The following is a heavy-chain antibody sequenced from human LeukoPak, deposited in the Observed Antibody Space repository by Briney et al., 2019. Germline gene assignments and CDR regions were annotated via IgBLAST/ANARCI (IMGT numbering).Heavy chain of an antibody. J-gene: IGHJ2*01. D-gene: IGHD3-22*01. CDR2: IYYSGST. CDR1: GGSISSGDYY. V-gene: IGHV4-30-4*01. CDR3: ARAYYYDSSGYYLNWYFDL. Sequence: SETLSLTCTVSGGSISSGDYYWSWIRQPPGKGLEWIGYIYYSGSTYYNPSLKSRVTISVDTSKNQFSLKLSSVTAADTAVYYCARAYYYDSSGYYLNWYFDLWGRGTLVTVSS.